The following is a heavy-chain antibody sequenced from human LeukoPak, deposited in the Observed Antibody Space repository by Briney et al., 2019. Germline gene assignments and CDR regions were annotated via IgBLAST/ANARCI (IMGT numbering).Heavy chain of an antibody. CDR3: AAGQITIFGVVIPLGDYYMDV. V-gene: IGHV1-18*01. CDR1: GYTFTSYG. Sequence: ASVKVSCKASGYTFTSYGISWVRQAPGQGLEWMGWISAYNGNTNYAQKLQGRVTMTTDTSTSTAYMELRSLRSDDTAAYYCAAGQITIFGVVIPLGDYYMDVWGKGTTVTVSS. D-gene: IGHD3-3*01. J-gene: IGHJ6*03. CDR2: ISAYNGNT.